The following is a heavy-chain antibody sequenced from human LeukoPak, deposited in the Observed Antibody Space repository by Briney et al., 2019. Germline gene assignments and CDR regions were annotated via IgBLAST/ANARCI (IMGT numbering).Heavy chain of an antibody. CDR1: GFTFSSYA. V-gene: IGHV3-23*01. Sequence: GSLRLSCAASGFTFSSYAMSWVRQAPGKGLEWVSSISGSGGSTNYADSVKGRFTISRDNSKNTLYLQMNSLRAEDTAVYYCAKDTEVVITTAFDYWGQGTLVTVSS. D-gene: IGHD3-22*01. J-gene: IGHJ4*02. CDR2: ISGSGGST. CDR3: AKDTEVVITTAFDY.